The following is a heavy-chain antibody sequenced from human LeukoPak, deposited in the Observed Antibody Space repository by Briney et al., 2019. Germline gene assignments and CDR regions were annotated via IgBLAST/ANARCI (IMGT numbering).Heavy chain of an antibody. J-gene: IGHJ3*02. CDR2: ISTSSSYI. CDR3: AKEALLAPYYYDSSGFLI. D-gene: IGHD3-22*01. CDR1: GFTFSSYS. V-gene: IGHV3-21*04. Sequence: GGSLRLSCAASGFTFSSYSMNWVRQAPGKGLEWVSSISTSSSYIYYADSVKGRFTISRDNSKNTLYLQMNSLRAEDTAVYYCAKEALLAPYYYDSSGFLIWGQGTMVTVSS.